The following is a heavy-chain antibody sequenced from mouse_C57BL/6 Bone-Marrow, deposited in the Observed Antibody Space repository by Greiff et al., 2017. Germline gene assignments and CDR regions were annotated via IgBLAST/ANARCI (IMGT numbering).Heavy chain of an antibody. J-gene: IGHJ3*01. V-gene: IGHV1-81*01. CDR3: ASAFYYDYSWFAY. Sequence: QVQLKESGAELARPGASVKLSCKASGYTFTSYGISWVKQRTGQGLEWIGEIYPRSGNTYYNEKFKGKATLTADKSSSTAYMELRSLTSEDSAVYFCASAFYYDYSWFAYWGQGTLVTVSA. CDR2: IYPRSGNT. CDR1: GYTFTSYG. D-gene: IGHD2-4*01.